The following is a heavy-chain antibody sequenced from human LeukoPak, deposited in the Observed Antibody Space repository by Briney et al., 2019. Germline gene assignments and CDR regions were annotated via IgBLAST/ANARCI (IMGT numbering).Heavy chain of an antibody. V-gene: IGHV3-74*01. CDR1: GVTFTNHE. CDR3: ATYLTLDST. CDR2: INSDGNII. J-gene: IGHJ5*02. Sequence: GGSLRLSCVASGVTFTNHEMNCVRQAPGKGLVWVARINSDGNIISYADSVKGRFTISRDNAKNTLYLQMSSLRAEDTAVYYCATYLTLDSTWGQGTLVSVSS. D-gene: IGHD6-13*01.